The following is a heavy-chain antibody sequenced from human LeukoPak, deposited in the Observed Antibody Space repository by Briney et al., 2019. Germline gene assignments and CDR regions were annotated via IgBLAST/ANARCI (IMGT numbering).Heavy chain of an antibody. CDR1: GFTFMSFD. J-gene: IGHJ4*02. CDR3: AKGGGIEPLEL. Sequence: GGSLRLSCAASGFTFMSFDLSWVRQAPGKGLEWVSTISGTGDRTYYAGSVKGRFPISRDNSKNTLYLHMNSLRAEDTAVYYCAKGGGIEPLELWGEGTLVTVSS. D-gene: IGHD3-16*01. CDR2: ISGTGDRT. V-gene: IGHV3-23*01.